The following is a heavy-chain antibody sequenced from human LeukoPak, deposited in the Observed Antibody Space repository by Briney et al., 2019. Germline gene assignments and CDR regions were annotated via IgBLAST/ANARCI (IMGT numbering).Heavy chain of an antibody. Sequence: PGGSLRLSCAASGFTFSSYAMSWVRQAPGKGVEGVSAISGSGGSTYYADSVKGRFTISRDNSKNTLYLQMNSLRAEDTAVYYCAKGRFRVGATHPTDYWGQGTLVTVSS. CDR3: AKGRFRVGATHPTDY. J-gene: IGHJ4*02. D-gene: IGHD1-26*01. CDR1: GFTFSSYA. CDR2: ISGSGGST. V-gene: IGHV3-23*01.